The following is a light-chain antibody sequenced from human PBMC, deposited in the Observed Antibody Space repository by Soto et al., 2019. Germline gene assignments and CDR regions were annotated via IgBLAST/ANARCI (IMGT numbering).Light chain of an antibody. V-gene: IGKV1-39*01. CDR2: GAS. CDR3: QQSYTTWT. CDR1: QSINTF. Sequence: DNQMTQSPSSLSASVGDRVTMTCRASQSINTFLNWYQQKPGKAPELLIYGASSLQSGVPSRFSGSGSGTDFTLTISSLQPEDFATYYCQQSYTTWTFGRGTKVEIK. J-gene: IGKJ1*01.